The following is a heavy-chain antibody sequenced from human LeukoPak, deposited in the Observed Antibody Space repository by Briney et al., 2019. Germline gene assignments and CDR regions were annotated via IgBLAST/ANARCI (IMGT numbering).Heavy chain of an antibody. CDR1: GFSLSTSGMR. J-gene: IGHJ3*02. D-gene: IGHD2-15*01. Sequence: SGPTLVNPTQTLTLTCTSSGFSLSTSGMRVSWIRQPPGKALEWLARIDWDDDKFYSTSLKTRLTISKDTSKNQVVLTMTNMDPVDTATYYCARSGPDALYCSGGSCYSIAFDIWGQGTMVTVSS. V-gene: IGHV2-70*04. CDR3: ARSGPDALYCSGGSCYSIAFDI. CDR2: IDWDDDK.